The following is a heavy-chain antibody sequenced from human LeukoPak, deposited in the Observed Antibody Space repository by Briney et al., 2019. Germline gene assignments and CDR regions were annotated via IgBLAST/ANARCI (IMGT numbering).Heavy chain of an antibody. CDR2: ISGSGGST. D-gene: IGHD2-21*02. V-gene: IGHV3-23*01. CDR1: GFTFSSYA. Sequence: GGSLRLSCAASGFTFSSYAMSWVRQARGKGLEWVSDISGSGGSTYYADSVKGRFTISRDNSKNTLYLQMNSLRAEDTAVYYCAKDQLAYCGGDCWDAFDIWGQGTMVTVSS. CDR3: AKDQLAYCGGDCWDAFDI. J-gene: IGHJ3*02.